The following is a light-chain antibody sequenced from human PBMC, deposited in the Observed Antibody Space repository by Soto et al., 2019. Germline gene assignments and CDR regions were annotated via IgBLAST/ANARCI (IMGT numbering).Light chain of an antibody. CDR2: EVS. Sequence: QAVVTQPPSASGSPGRSVTISCTGTSGDVGNYNYVSWYQHHPGKAPKLMIYEVSKRPSGVPARFSGSKSGNTASLTVSGLQAEDEADYYCSSYAGSNTFVVFGGGTKLTVL. CDR1: SGDVGNYNY. CDR3: SSYAGSNTFVV. V-gene: IGLV2-8*01. J-gene: IGLJ2*01.